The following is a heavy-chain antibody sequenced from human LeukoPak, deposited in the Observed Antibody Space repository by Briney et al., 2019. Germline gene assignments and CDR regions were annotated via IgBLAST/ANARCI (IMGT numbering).Heavy chain of an antibody. J-gene: IGHJ4*02. CDR1: GFTFSSYG. D-gene: IGHD3-16*01. V-gene: IGHV3-30*18. Sequence: GGSLRLSCAPSGFTFSSYGMHWVRQAPGKGLEWVAVISYDGSNKYYADSVKGRFTISRDNSKNTLYLQMNRLRAEDTAVYYCAKGAYDYVWGSLSDYWGQGTLVTVSS. CDR3: AKGAYDYVWGSLSDY. CDR2: ISYDGSNK.